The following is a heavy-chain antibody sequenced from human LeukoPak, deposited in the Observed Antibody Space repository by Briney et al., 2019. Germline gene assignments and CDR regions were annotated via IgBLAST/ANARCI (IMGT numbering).Heavy chain of an antibody. D-gene: IGHD2-2*01. CDR2: IYPGDSDT. CDR1: GYSSTSYW. V-gene: IGHV5-51*01. Sequence: GESLKISCKGSGYSSTSYWIGWVRQMPGKGLEWMGIIYPGDSDTRYSPSFQGQVTISADKSISTAYLQWSSLKASDTAMYYCARVLSIVVVPAVLDPWGQGTLVTVSS. J-gene: IGHJ5*02. CDR3: ARVLSIVVVPAVLDP.